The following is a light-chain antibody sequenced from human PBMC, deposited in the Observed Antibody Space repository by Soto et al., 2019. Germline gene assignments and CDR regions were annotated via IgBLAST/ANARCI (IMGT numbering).Light chain of an antibody. CDR3: QQYISWT. Sequence: EIVLTQSPGTLSVSPGERATLPCRASQSISSNYLAWYQQKPGQAPSLLIYGASSRATGIPDRFSGSGSGTDFTLTISRLEPEDCAIYYCQQYISWTFGQGTKVEIK. J-gene: IGKJ1*01. CDR2: GAS. CDR1: QSISSNY. V-gene: IGKV3-20*01.